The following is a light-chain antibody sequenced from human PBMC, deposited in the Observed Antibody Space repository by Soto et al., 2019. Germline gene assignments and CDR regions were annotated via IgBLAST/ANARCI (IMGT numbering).Light chain of an antibody. J-gene: IGKJ4*01. CDR3: LHDHFFPLT. CDR1: QDIRSD. CDR2: ASS. V-gene: IGKV1-6*01. Sequence: AIEMTQFPASLSASVGDRVTITCRASQDIRSDLGWYQQRPGEAPKLLIYASSSLQSGVPSRFSGSGSGTDFTLTISSLQPEDFATYRCLHDHFFPLTLGGGTKVDIK.